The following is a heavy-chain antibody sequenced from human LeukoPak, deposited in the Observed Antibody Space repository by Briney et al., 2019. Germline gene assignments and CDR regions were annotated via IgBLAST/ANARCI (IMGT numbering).Heavy chain of an antibody. CDR2: INPNSGGT. CDR3: AREGDGYKILPFDY. CDR1: GYTFTGYY. D-gene: IGHD5-24*01. V-gene: IGHV1-2*06. Sequence: AASVKVSCKASGYTFTGYYMHWVRQAPGQGLEWMGRINPNSGGTNYAQKFQGRVTMTRDTSISTAYVELSRLRSDATAVYYCAREGDGYKILPFDYRGQGTLVTVSS. J-gene: IGHJ4*02.